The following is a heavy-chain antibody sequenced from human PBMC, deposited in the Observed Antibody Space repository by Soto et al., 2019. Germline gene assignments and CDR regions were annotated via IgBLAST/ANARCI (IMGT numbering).Heavy chain of an antibody. V-gene: IGHV3-30*18. CDR1: GFTFSNYG. CDR3: AKVDYYDSSGYLGLVDF. Sequence: GGSLRLSCAASGFTFSNYGMHWVRQAPGKGLEWVAVISYDETNKYYADSVKGRFAISRDNSKNTLYLQMNSLRAEGTAVYYCAKVDYYDSSGYLGLVDFWGQGTLVTVSS. J-gene: IGHJ4*02. D-gene: IGHD3-22*01. CDR2: ISYDETNK.